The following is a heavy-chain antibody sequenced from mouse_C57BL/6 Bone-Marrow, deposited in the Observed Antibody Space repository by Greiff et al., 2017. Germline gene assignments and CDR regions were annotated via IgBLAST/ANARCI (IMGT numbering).Heavy chain of an antibody. CDR2: ISSGSSTI. V-gene: IGHV5-17*01. Sequence: EVQGVESGGGLVKPGGSLKLSCAASGFTFSDYGMHWVRQAPEKGLEWVAYISSGSSTIYYADTVKGRFTISRDNAKNTLFLQMTSLRSEDTAMYYCARPCITTVVATEYFDVWGTGTTVTVSS. D-gene: IGHD1-1*01. CDR1: GFTFSDYG. CDR3: ARPCITTVVATEYFDV. J-gene: IGHJ1*03.